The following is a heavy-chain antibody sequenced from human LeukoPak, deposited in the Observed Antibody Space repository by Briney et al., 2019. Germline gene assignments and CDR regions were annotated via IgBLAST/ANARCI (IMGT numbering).Heavy chain of an antibody. CDR2: ISSNGGST. J-gene: IGHJ4*02. CDR3: AREARAGGGNYDY. CDR1: GFTFSSYA. D-gene: IGHD6-19*01. V-gene: IGHV3-64*01. Sequence: PGGSLRLSCAASGFTFSSYAMHWVRQAPGKGLEYVSAISSNGGSTYYANSVKGRFTISRDNSKNTLYLQMGSLRAEDMAVYYCAREARAGGGNYDYWGQGTPVTVSS.